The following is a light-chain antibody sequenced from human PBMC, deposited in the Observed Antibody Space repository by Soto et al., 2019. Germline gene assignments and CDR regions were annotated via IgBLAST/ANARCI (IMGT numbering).Light chain of an antibody. V-gene: IGKV3-15*01. CDR2: GAS. Sequence: EIVMTQSPATLSVSLGERATFSCRASQSVSSNVAWYQQKPGQVPRLLIYGASIMATGIPARFTGSGSGTEFTLTISSLQSEDFAIYCCQHYNNWPPWTFGQGTKVDIK. J-gene: IGKJ1*01. CDR1: QSVSSN. CDR3: QHYNNWPPWT.